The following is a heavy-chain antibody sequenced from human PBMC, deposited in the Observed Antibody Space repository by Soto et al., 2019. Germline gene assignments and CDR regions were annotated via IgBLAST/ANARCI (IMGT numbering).Heavy chain of an antibody. CDR2: IIPIFGTA. J-gene: IGHJ4*02. V-gene: IGHV1-69*13. Sequence: GASVKVSCKASGGTFSSYAISWVRQAPGQGLEWMGGIIPIFGTANYAQKFQGRVTITADESTSTAYMELSSLKTEDTAVYYCNHKGDFYARLDSWGQGTLVSVSS. CDR1: GGTFSSYA. D-gene: IGHD3-22*01. CDR3: NHKGDFYARLDS.